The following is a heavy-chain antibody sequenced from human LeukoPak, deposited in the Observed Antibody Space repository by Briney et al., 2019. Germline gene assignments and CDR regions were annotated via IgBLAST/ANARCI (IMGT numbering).Heavy chain of an antibody. CDR1: GFSVADYA. J-gene: IGHJ4*02. Sequence: GGSLRLSCAASGFSVADYALHWVRQAPGKGLEWVSGISSNGDDIGYADSVKGRFTISRDIAKSSLYLQMNSLRADDTALYYCVKDIANSWYSARLDYWGQGTLVTVSS. D-gene: IGHD6-13*01. CDR3: VKDIANSWYSARLDY. V-gene: IGHV3-9*01. CDR2: ISSNGDDI.